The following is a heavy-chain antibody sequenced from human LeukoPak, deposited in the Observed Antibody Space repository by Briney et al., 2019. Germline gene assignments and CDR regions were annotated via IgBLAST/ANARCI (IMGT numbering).Heavy chain of an antibody. CDR3: ARDSEQRWLQFLGAFDI. J-gene: IGHJ3*02. CDR2: INPNSGGT. Sequence: ASVKVSCKASGYTFTGYYMHWVRQAPGQGLEWMGWINPNSGGTNYAQKFQGRVTMTRDTSISTAYMELSRLRSDDTAVYYCARDSEQRWLQFLGAFDIWGQGTMVTVSS. D-gene: IGHD5-24*01. V-gene: IGHV1-2*02. CDR1: GYTFTGYY.